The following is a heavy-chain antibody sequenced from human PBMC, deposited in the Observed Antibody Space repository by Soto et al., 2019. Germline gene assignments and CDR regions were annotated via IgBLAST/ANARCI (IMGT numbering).Heavy chain of an antibody. CDR1: GFTFSSYA. CDR2: ISGSGGST. V-gene: IGHV3-23*01. Sequence: GGSLRLSCAASGFTFSSYAMSWVRQAPGKGLEWVSAISGSGGSTYYADSVKGRFTISRDNSKNTLYLQMNSLRAEDTAVYYCARGYCSSTSCYSGSYWGQGTLVTVSS. D-gene: IGHD2-2*01. CDR3: ARGYCSSTSCYSGSY. J-gene: IGHJ4*02.